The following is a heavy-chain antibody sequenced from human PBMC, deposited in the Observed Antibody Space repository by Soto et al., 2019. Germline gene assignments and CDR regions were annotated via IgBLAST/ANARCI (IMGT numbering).Heavy chain of an antibody. Sequence: QVQLVESGGGVVQHWRSLRLSCAASGFIFDNYGMHWVRQAPGKGLEWVAVIWYDGSNKYYVDSVKGRFTISRNHAKNTLYLQINTLRAEDTAVYYCARESAVDGSDAFDIWGQGTTVTVS. CDR3: ARESAVDGSDAFDI. D-gene: IGHD6-19*01. CDR1: GFIFDNYG. V-gene: IGHV3-33*01. CDR2: IWYDGSNK. J-gene: IGHJ3*02.